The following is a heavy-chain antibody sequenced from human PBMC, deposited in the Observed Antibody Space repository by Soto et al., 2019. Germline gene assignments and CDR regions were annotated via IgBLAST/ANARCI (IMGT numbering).Heavy chain of an antibody. J-gene: IGHJ3*02. CDR2: INPNSGGT. V-gene: IGHV1-2*04. CDR1: GYTFTGYY. Sequence: GASVKVSCKASGYTFTGYYMHWVRQAPGQGLEWMGWINPNSGGTNYAQKFQGWVTMTRDTSISTAYMELSRLRSDDTAVYYCASGLLWFGAYAFDIWGQGARVTVSS. D-gene: IGHD3-10*01. CDR3: ASGLLWFGAYAFDI.